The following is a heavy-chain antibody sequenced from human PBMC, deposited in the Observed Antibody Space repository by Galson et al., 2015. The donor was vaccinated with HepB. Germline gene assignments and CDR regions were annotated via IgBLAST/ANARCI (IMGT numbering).Heavy chain of an antibody. D-gene: IGHD3-9*01. CDR2: IYYSGST. V-gene: IGHV4-39*01. Sequence: ETLSLTCTVSGGSISSSSYYWVWIRQPPGKGLEWIGSIYYSGSTYYNPSLKSRVTISVDTSKNQFSLKLSSVTAADTAVYYCARRGVRYFDWIDYWGQGTLVTVSS. J-gene: IGHJ4*02. CDR3: ARRGVRYFDWIDY. CDR1: GGSISSSSYY.